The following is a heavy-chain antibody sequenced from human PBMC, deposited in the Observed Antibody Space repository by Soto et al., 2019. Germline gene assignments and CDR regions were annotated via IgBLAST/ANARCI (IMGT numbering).Heavy chain of an antibody. CDR3: AREISLSAGSYFDY. CDR2: ISSSSYTI. J-gene: IGHJ4*02. Sequence: ASVKVSCTASGFTFNTYNMNWVRQAPGKGLEWVSYISSSSYTIKYADSVEGRFTVSRDNGKKSLYLQMNSLRDEDTAVYFCAREISLSAGSYFDYWGQGTLVTVSS. CDR1: GFTFNTYN. V-gene: IGHV3-48*02. D-gene: IGHD3-10*01.